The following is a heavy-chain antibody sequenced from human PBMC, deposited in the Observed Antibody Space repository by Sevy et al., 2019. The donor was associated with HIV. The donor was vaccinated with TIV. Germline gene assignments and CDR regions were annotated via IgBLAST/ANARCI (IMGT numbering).Heavy chain of an antibody. CDR3: TRDLPPSATTVAHFDY. J-gene: IGHJ4*02. V-gene: IGHV3-48*03. CDR2: ISSSATLI. D-gene: IGHD4-17*01. CDR1: GFLFSSYE. Sequence: GGSLRLSCAASGFLFSSYEMNWVRQIPGKGLEWISFISSSATLIYYGDSVRGRFTISGDNAKNSLYLQMNSLRAEDTGVYYCTRDLPPSATTVAHFDYWGQGTLVTVSS.